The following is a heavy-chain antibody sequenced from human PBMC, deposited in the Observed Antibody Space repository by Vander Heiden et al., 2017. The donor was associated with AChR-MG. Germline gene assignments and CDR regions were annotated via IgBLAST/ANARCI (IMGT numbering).Heavy chain of an antibody. J-gene: IGHJ4*02. CDR2: INQDGRQQ. Sequence: EVQLVESGGGLVQPGGSMRLSCAPSAFPFSSSWMTWVRQAPGNGREWVANINQDGRQQYYVDSVEGRFIIARDNAKNSLYLQMNSLRDEDTAVYYCAKGYRDFDYWGQGTLVTVSS. D-gene: IGHD2-2*01. CDR1: AFPFSSSW. V-gene: IGHV3-7*04. CDR3: AKGYRDFDY.